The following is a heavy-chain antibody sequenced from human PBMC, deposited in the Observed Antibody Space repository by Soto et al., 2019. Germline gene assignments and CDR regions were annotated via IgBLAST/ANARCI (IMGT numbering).Heavy chain of an antibody. V-gene: IGHV4-31*03. CDR1: GGSISSGGYY. D-gene: IGHD3-22*01. CDR3: ARVEYDSSGYYLYDY. Sequence: PSETLSLTCTVSGGSISSGGYYWSWIRQHPGKGLEWIGYIYYSGSTYYNPSLKSRVTISVDTSKNQFSLKLSSVTAADTAVYYCARVEYDSSGYYLYDYWGQGTLVTVSS. CDR2: IYYSGST. J-gene: IGHJ4*02.